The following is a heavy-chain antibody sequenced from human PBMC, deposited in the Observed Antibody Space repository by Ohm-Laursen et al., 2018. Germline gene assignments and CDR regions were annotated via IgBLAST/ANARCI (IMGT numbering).Heavy chain of an antibody. J-gene: IGHJ3*02. D-gene: IGHD3-22*01. CDR1: GFTFSSYS. CDR2: IYSGGST. Sequence: SLRLSCTASGFTFSSYSMNWVRQAPGKGLEWVSVIYSGGSTYYADSVKGRFTISRDNSKNTLYLQMNSLRAEDTAVYYCARDYYDSSGIVDAFDIWGQGTMVTVSS. V-gene: IGHV3-66*01. CDR3: ARDYYDSSGIVDAFDI.